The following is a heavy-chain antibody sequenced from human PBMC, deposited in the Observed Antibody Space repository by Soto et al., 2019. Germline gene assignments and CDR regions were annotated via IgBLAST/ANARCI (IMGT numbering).Heavy chain of an antibody. CDR3: ASLIFGVVTDDAFDI. J-gene: IGHJ3*02. CDR2: IYSGGST. D-gene: IGHD3-3*01. CDR1: GFTVSSNY. V-gene: IGHV3-53*01. Sequence: GGSLRLSCAASGFTVSSNYMSWVRQAPGKGLEWVSVIYSGGSTYYADSVKGRFTISRDNSKNTLYLQMNSLRAEDTAVYYCASLIFGVVTDDAFDIWGQGTMVTVSS.